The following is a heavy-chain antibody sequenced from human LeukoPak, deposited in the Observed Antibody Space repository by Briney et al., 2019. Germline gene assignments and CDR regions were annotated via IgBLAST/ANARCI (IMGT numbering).Heavy chain of an antibody. CDR3: ARMPGANYYYNGMDV. CDR2: ISYDGSNK. V-gene: IGHV3-30-3*01. D-gene: IGHD1-14*01. Sequence: GGSLRLSCAASGFTFSSYGVHCARQAPGKGLEWVAVISYDGSNKYNADSVKGRFTISRDNSKNTLYLQMNSLRAEDTAVYYCARMPGANYYYNGMDVWAQGTTVTVSS. CDR1: GFTFSSYG. J-gene: IGHJ6*02.